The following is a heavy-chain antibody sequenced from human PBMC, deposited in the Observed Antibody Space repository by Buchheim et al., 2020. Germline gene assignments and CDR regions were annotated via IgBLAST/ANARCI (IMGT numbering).Heavy chain of an antibody. CDR2: INHSGST. V-gene: IGHV4-34*01. D-gene: IGHD1-26*01. CDR3: ARDSERATVY. CDR1: GGSFSDYY. J-gene: IGHJ4*02. Sequence: QVQLQQWGAGLLKPSETLSLTCAVYGGSFSDYYWSWIRQPPGKGLEWIGEINHSGSTNFNPSLKSRVTMSVDTSKNQLSLKLSSVTAADTAVYYCARDSERATVYWGQGNL.